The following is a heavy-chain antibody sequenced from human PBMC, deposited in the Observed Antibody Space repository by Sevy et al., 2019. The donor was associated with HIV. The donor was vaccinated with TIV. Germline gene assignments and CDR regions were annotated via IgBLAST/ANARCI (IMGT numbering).Heavy chain of an antibody. Sequence: GGSLRLSCAASGFTFNYHFMNWVRQLPGKGLEWVSYISSASSYINYSDSVKGRFTISRDNAKNLAFLEMNDLSPEDTAVYFCARGDYYGSLYYFDYWGQGTLVTVSS. CDR2: ISSASSYI. CDR3: ARGDYYGSLYYFDY. V-gene: IGHV3-21*06. CDR1: GFTFNYHF. J-gene: IGHJ4*02. D-gene: IGHD3-10*01.